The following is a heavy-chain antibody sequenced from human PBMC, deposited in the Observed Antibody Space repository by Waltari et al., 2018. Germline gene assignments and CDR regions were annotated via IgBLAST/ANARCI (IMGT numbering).Heavy chain of an antibody. Sequence: QVQLQESGPSLLQPSETLSLICTVSGGSISGFYWSWVRQPPGKGLDWIGYIYYTGSTNFNPSLKSRVTMSVDTSKSQFSLKLSSVTAADTAFYYCARGGGGDWEWFDPWGQGTLVTVSS. D-gene: IGHD2-21*02. CDR3: ARGGGGDWEWFDP. CDR2: IYYTGST. J-gene: IGHJ5*02. CDR1: GGSISGFY. V-gene: IGHV4-59*01.